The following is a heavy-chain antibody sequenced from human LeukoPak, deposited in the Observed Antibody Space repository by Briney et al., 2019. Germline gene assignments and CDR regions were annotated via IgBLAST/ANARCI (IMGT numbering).Heavy chain of an antibody. Sequence: GGSLRLSCAASGFTFNNYAMSWVRQAPGKGLEWVSGMSGSGGSTDYADPLKGRFTISRDNSKNTLYLQMNSRRAEDTAVYYCAKGGIGGIYYDSSGYFDNWGQGTLVTVSS. CDR2: MSGSGGST. J-gene: IGHJ4*02. CDR1: GFTFNNYA. D-gene: IGHD3-22*01. V-gene: IGHV3-23*01. CDR3: AKGGIGGIYYDSSGYFDN.